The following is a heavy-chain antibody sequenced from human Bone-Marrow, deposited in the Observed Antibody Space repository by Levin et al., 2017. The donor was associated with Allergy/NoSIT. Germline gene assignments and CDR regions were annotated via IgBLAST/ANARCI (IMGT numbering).Heavy chain of an antibody. V-gene: IGHV1-46*01. CDR2: INPSGGST. J-gene: IGHJ6*02. Sequence: ASVKVSCKASGYTFTSYYMHWVRQAPGQGLEWMGIINPSGGSTSYAQKFQGRVTMTRDTSTSTVYMELSSLRSEDTAVYYCARDFSGDSSGISTGTQYDYGREGWGQGTTVTVSS. CDR3: ARDFSGDSSGISTGTQYDYGREG. D-gene: IGHD6-19*01. CDR1: GYTFTSYY.